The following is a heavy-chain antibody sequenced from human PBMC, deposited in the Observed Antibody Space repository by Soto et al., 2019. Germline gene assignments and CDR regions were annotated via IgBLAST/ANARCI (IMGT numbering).Heavy chain of an antibody. J-gene: IGHJ4*02. CDR3: AREPDDCTNTALGFVDY. D-gene: IGHD2-8*01. Sequence: QVQLVQSGAEVKKPGSSVKVSCKASGGPFSDYSINSVRQAPGQGLVWMGGVIPIFATPNYAQKFQGRVTITAYKSTSTAYMELSNLRSEDTAIYCCAREPDDCTNTALGFVDYWGQGALVTVTS. CDR1: GGPFSDYS. V-gene: IGHV1-69*06. CDR2: VIPIFATP.